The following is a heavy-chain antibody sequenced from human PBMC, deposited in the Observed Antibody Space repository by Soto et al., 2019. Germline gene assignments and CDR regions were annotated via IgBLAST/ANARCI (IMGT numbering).Heavy chain of an antibody. CDR2: ISYDGANK. Sequence: GGSLRLSCAASGFTFSSYAIHWVRQAPGKGLEWVTVISYDGANKYYADSVKGRFTISRDNSKNTVYLQMNSLRPEDTAVYYCARSYYYYYGMDVWGQGTTVTVSS. V-gene: IGHV3-30-3*01. J-gene: IGHJ6*02. CDR3: ARSYYYYYGMDV. CDR1: GFTFSSYA.